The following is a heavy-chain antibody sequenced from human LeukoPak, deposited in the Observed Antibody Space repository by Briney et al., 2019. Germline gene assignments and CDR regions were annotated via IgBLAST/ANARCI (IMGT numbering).Heavy chain of an antibody. CDR1: GYTFTANY. J-gene: IGHJ4*02. V-gene: IGHV1-2*02. CDR2: INPNSGGT. Sequence: GASVKVSCKASGYTFTANYMHWVRQAPGQGLEWMGWINPNSGGTNYAQKFQGRVTMTRDTSINTAYMELSRLRSDDTAVYYCARDIVRGVRSPDYWGQGTLVTVSS. CDR3: ARDIVRGVRSPDY. D-gene: IGHD3-10*01.